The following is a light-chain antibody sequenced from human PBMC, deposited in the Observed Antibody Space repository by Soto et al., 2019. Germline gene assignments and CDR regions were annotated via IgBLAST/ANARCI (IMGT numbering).Light chain of an antibody. CDR1: QSVSSSY. J-gene: IGKJ5*01. CDR2: DAS. CDR3: QQYGFSPIS. Sequence: EIVLTQSPGTLSLSPGERATLSCRASQSVSSSYLAWYQQKPGQAPRLLIYDASTRATGVPDRFSGSASGPEYTLTISRLEPEDFAVYSCQQYGFSPISFGQGTRLEIK. V-gene: IGKV3-20*01.